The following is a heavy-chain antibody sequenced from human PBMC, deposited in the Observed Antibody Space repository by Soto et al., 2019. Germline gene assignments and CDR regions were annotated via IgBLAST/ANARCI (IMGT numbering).Heavy chain of an antibody. CDR2: INHSGST. D-gene: IGHD3-16*02. CDR1: GGSFSVYY. J-gene: IGHJ4*02. V-gene: IGHV4-34*01. Sequence: SETLSLTCAVYGGSFSVYYWSWIRQPPGKGLEWIGEINHSGSTNYNPSLKSRVTISVDTSKNQFSLKLSSVTAADTAVYYCARGKVMITFGGVIVNRLFDYWGQGTLVTVSS. CDR3: ARGKVMITFGGVIVNRLFDY.